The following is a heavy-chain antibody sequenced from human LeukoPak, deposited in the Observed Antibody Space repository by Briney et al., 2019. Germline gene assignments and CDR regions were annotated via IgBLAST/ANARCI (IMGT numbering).Heavy chain of an antibody. D-gene: IGHD4-17*01. CDR1: GYSFTSYW. V-gene: IGHV5-51*01. J-gene: IGHJ4*02. Sequence: GESLKISCKGSGYSFTSYWIGWVRQMPGKGLEWMGIIYPGDSDTRYSPSFQGQVTISADKSISTAYLQWSSLKASDTAMYYCARRSSYGDYVIYFDYRGQGTLVTVSS. CDR3: ARRSSYGDYVIYFDY. CDR2: IYPGDSDT.